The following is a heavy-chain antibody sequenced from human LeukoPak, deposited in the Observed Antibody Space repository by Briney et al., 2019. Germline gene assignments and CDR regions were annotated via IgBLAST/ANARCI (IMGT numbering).Heavy chain of an antibody. J-gene: IGHJ1*01. CDR3: VRDLTIVGVAQVHH. V-gene: IGHV3-48*01. CDR2: ISTNSGTI. CDR1: GFTFGIYT. D-gene: IGHD1-26*01. Sequence: PGGSLRLSCAASGFTFGIYTMYWVRQAPGKGLEWISYISTNSGTIWYADSVKGRFSISRDNAKNPLFLHMNSLRAEDTAVYYCVRDLTIVGVAQVHHWGQGTLVTVSS.